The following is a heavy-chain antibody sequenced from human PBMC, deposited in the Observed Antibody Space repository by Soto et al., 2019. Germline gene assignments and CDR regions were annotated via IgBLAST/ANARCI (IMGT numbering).Heavy chain of an antibody. CDR3: ARRGSGSYYDY. V-gene: IGHV3-23*01. J-gene: IGHJ4*02. CDR1: GFTFSSYA. CDR2: ISGSGDST. D-gene: IGHD1-26*01. Sequence: EVQLLESGGGLVQPGRSLRLSCAASGFTFSSYAMRWVRQAPGKGLEWVSAISGSGDSTYYADSVKGRFTISRDNSKNTLYLQMNSLRAEDTAKYYCARRGSGSYYDYWGQGTLVTVSS.